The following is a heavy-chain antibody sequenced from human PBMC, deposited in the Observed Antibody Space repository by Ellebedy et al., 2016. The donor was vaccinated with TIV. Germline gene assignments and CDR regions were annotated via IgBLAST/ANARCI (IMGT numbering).Heavy chain of an antibody. CDR2: ISYDGSNK. CDR1: GFTFSTYG. D-gene: IGHD6-19*01. J-gene: IGHJ4*02. V-gene: IGHV3-30*18. CDR3: AKETEWLAYDC. Sequence: GESLKISCAASGFTFSTYGMHWVRQAPGKGLEWVAVISYDGSNKYYADSVKGRFTISRDNSKNTLYLQMNSLRAEDTAVYYCAKETEWLAYDCWGQGTLVTVSS.